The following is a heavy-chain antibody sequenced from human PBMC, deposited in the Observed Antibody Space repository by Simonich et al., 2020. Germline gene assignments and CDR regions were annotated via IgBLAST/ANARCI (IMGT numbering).Heavy chain of an antibody. D-gene: IGHD1-1*01. V-gene: IGHV3-53*01. Sequence: EVQLVESGGGLIQPGGSLRLSCAASGFTVSSNYMSLVRQAPGKGLEVVAVISSGCSPYYSDSVKGRFTISRDNSKNTLYLQINSLRAEDTAVYYCARWTATGYYFDYWCQGTLVTVSS. CDR1: GFTVSSNY. CDR2: ISSGCSP. J-gene: IGHJ4*02. CDR3: ARWTATGYYFDY.